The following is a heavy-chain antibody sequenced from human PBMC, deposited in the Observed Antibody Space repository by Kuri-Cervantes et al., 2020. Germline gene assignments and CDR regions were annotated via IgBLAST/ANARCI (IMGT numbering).Heavy chain of an antibody. CDR2: IYYSGST. CDR1: GGSVSSGSYY. J-gene: IGHJ5*02. Sequence: SETLSLTCTVSGGSVSSGSYYWSWIRQPPGKGLEWIGYIYYSGSTNYNPSLKSRVTISVDTSKNQFSLKLSSVTAADTAVYYCARVLGYYDRAWFDPWGQGTLVTVSS. CDR3: ARVLGYYDRAWFDP. V-gene: IGHV4-61*01. D-gene: IGHD3-22*01.